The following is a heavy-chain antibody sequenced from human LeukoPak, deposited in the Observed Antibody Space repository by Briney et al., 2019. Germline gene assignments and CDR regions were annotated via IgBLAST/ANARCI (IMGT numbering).Heavy chain of an antibody. Sequence: GGSLRLSCAASGLTFNSYNFNWVRQAPGKGLEWVSFITTTSGTLHYADSVKGRFTISRDNAKNSLYLQLNSLRDEDTAVYYCARGAPGMAYFDCWGQGTLVTVAS. CDR1: GLTFNSYN. CDR2: ITTTSGTL. CDR3: ARGAPGMAYFDC. D-gene: IGHD5-18*01. J-gene: IGHJ4*02. V-gene: IGHV3-48*02.